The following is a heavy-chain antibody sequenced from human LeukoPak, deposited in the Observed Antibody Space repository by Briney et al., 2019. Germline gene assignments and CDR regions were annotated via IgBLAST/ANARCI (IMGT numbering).Heavy chain of an antibody. J-gene: IGHJ4*02. Sequence: GGSLRLSCAASGFTFSSYSMNWVRQAPGKGLEWVSSISSSSSYIYYADSVKGRFTISRDNAKNSLYLQMNSLRAEDTAVYYCARDRLVRGVIIMAKESKLFDYWGQGTLVTVSS. V-gene: IGHV3-21*01. D-gene: IGHD3-10*01. CDR1: GFTFSSYS. CDR3: ARDRLVRGVIIMAKESKLFDY. CDR2: ISSSSSYI.